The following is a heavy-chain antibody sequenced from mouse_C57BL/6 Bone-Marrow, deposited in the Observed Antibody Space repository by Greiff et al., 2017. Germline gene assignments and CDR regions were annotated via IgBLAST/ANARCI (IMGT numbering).Heavy chain of an antibody. Sequence: VQLQQSGAELARPGASVKLSCKASGYTFTSYGISWVKQITGPGLEWIGEIYPRSGNTYYNEKVKAKATLAADKSSSKAYMERRRLADEDSAVYVCARGDLLWDYWGQGTTLTVSS. CDR3: ARGDLLWDY. D-gene: IGHD2-1*01. CDR1: GYTFTSYG. V-gene: IGHV1-81*01. J-gene: IGHJ2*01. CDR2: IYPRSGNT.